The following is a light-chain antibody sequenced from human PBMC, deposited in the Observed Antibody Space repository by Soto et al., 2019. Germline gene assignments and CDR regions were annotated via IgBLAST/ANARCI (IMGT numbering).Light chain of an antibody. CDR2: KAS. V-gene: IGKV1-5*03. CDR1: QSISSW. J-gene: IGKJ1*01. CDR3: QQYNSYSWT. Sequence: EIQMTQSPATLSASVGYRVIITCRASQSISSWLAWYQQKPGKAPKLLIYKASSLESGVPSRFSGSGSGTEFTLTISSLQPDDFATYYCQQYNSYSWTFGQGTKVDIK.